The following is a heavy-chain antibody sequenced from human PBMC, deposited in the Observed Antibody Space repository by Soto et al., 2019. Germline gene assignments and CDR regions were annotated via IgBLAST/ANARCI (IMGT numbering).Heavy chain of an antibody. CDR2: FDPEDGET. Sequence: ASVKVSCKVSAYTLTELSMHWVRQDPGKGLEWMGGFDPEDGETIYAQKFQGRVTMTEDTSTDTAYMELSSLRSEDTAVYYCATDLRGSSSSWFDPWGQGTLVTVSS. CDR3: ATDLRGSSSSWFDP. CDR1: AYTLTELS. V-gene: IGHV1-24*01. D-gene: IGHD6-13*01. J-gene: IGHJ5*02.